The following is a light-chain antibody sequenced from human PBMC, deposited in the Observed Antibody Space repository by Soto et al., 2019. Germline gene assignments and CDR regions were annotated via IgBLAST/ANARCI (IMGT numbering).Light chain of an antibody. CDR2: EGT. J-gene: IGLJ2*01. CDR1: STDFENYNL. Sequence: QSALTQPASVSGSPGQSITISCTRSSTDFENYNLVSWYQHCPDKAPKLIIYEGTKRPSEISDRFSGSESDTTASLIISGLQPEDEADYYCSSYAGSSARVVFCGGTKLTVL. V-gene: IGLV2-23*01. CDR3: SSYAGSSARVV.